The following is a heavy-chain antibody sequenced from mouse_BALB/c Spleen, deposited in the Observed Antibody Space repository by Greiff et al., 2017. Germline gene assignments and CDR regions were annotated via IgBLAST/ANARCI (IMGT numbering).Heavy chain of an antibody. D-gene: IGHD2-10*01. Sequence: QVQLKESGAELVRPGSSVKISCKASGYAFSSYWMNWVKQRPGQGLEWIGQIYPGDGDTNYNGKFKGKATLTADKSSSTAYMQLSSLTSEDSAVYFCARGAYYFAYWGQGTLVTVSA. V-gene: IGHV1-80*01. CDR3: ARGAYYFAY. J-gene: IGHJ3*01. CDR1: GYAFSSYW. CDR2: IYPGDGDT.